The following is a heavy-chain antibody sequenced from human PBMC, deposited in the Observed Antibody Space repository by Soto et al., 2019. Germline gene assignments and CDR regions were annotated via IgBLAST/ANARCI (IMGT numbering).Heavy chain of an antibody. CDR1: GGSISSGGYY. Sequence: SETLSLTCTVSGGSISSGGYYWSWIRQHPGKGLEWIGYIYYSGSTYYNPSLKSRVTISVDTSKNQFSLKLSSVTAADTAAYYCARGIVELYLDYWGQGTLVTVSS. CDR3: ARGIVELYLDY. J-gene: IGHJ4*02. D-gene: IGHD1-26*01. V-gene: IGHV4-31*03. CDR2: IYYSGST.